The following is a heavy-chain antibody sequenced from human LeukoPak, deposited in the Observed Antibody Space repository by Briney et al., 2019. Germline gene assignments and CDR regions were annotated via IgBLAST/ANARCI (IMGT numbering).Heavy chain of an antibody. CDR3: ARDRSREYSSSSLSFDP. D-gene: IGHD6-6*01. CDR1: GGTFSSYA. Sequence: GASVKVSCKASGGTFSSYAISWVRQAPGQGLEWMGGIIPIFGTANYAQKFQGRVTITADESTSTAYMELSSLRSEDTAVYYCARDRSREYSSSSLSFDPWGQGTLVTVSS. V-gene: IGHV1-69*13. CDR2: IIPIFGTA. J-gene: IGHJ5*02.